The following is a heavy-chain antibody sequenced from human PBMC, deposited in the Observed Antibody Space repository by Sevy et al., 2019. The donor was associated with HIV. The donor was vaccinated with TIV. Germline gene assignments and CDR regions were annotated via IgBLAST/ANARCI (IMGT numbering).Heavy chain of an antibody. V-gene: IGHV3-13*01. D-gene: IGHD6-13*01. CDR1: AFTISSYD. CDR3: ARETAADAFDV. Sequence: GGSLRLSCAATAFTISSYDMHWVRQVAGKGLEWVSSIGLSGDTHFAGSVKGRFTISRDNVKNYLYLQMSSLRAGDTAVYYCARETAADAFDVWGQGTFVTVSS. J-gene: IGHJ3*01. CDR2: IGLSGDT.